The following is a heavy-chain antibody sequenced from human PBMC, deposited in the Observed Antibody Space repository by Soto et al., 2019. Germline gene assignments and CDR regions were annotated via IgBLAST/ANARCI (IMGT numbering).Heavy chain of an antibody. Sequence: EVQLLESGGGLVQPGGSLRLSCAASGFTFSRYAMSWVRQAPGKGLEWVSAISGSGGGTYYADSVKGRFTISRDNSKSTLYLQMNSLRAEDTAVYYCAKGPTYYYDSSGYFDYWGQGTLVTFAS. J-gene: IGHJ4*02. CDR2: ISGSGGGT. CDR1: GFTFSRYA. V-gene: IGHV3-23*01. D-gene: IGHD3-22*01. CDR3: AKGPTYYYDSSGYFDY.